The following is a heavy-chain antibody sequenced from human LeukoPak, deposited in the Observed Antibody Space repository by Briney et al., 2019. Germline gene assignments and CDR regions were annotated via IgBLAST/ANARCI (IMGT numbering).Heavy chain of an antibody. Sequence: SETLSLTCTVSGGSISSHYWSWIRQSPGKGLEWIGYIYYSGSTNYNPSLKSRVTISVDTSKNQFYLKLSSVTAADTAVYYCARAIVNCSGGSCYDAFDIWGQGTMVTVSS. D-gene: IGHD2-15*01. CDR3: ARAIVNCSGGSCYDAFDI. J-gene: IGHJ3*02. CDR2: IYYSGST. V-gene: IGHV4-59*11. CDR1: GGSISSHY.